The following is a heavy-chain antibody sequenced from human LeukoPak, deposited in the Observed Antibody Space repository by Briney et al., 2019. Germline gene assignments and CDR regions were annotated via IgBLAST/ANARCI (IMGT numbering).Heavy chain of an antibody. D-gene: IGHD3-10*01. CDR3: ATESDGGAFDV. J-gene: IGHJ3*01. Sequence: WLGVIIPMFGTANYAQKFQGRVNITADETKRTAFMELSSLTSEDTTIYYCATESDGGAFDVWGQGTMVSVSS. V-gene: IGHV1-69*01. CDR2: IIPMFGTA.